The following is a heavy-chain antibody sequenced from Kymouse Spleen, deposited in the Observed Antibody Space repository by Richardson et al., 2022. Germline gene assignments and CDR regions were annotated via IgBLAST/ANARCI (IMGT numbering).Heavy chain of an antibody. CDR1: GFTFDDYA. CDR3: AKDNSFTIFGVVDGMDV. J-gene: IGHJ6*02. CDR2: ISWNSGSI. D-gene: IGHD3-3*01. Sequence: EVQLVESGGGLVQPGRSLRLSCAASGFTFDDYAMHWVRQAPGKGLEWVSGISWNSGSIGYADSVKGRFTISRDNAKNSLYLQMNSLRAEDTALYYCAKDNSFTIFGVVDGMDVWGQGTTVTVSS. V-gene: IGHV3-9*01.